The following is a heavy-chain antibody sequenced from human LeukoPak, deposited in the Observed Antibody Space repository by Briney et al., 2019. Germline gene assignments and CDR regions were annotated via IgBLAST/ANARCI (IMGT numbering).Heavy chain of an antibody. V-gene: IGHV1-8*01. D-gene: IGHD1-26*01. Sequence: GASVKVPCKASGYTFTSYDINWERQATGQGLEWMGWMNPNSGNTGYAQKFQGRVTMTRNTSLSTAYMELSSLRSEDTAVYYCARIHGGSLDYWGQGTLVTVSS. CDR2: MNPNSGNT. CDR3: ARIHGGSLDY. CDR1: GYTFTSYD. J-gene: IGHJ4*02.